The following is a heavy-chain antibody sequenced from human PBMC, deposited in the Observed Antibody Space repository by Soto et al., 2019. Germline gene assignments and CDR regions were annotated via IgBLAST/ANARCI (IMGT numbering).Heavy chain of an antibody. CDR2: IYYTGNT. V-gene: IGHV4-39*01. Sequence: ETLSLTCTVSGGSISSTNYYWGWIRQPPGKGLEWIGSIYYTGNTFYNPSLKSRVTLSADTSKNQFSLKVTSVTAADTAVYYCARHDFYGSGSYYRKGFYYYFGLDVWGQGTTVTVSS. CDR1: GGSISSTNYY. J-gene: IGHJ6*02. D-gene: IGHD3-10*01. CDR3: ARHDFYGSGSYYRKGFYYYFGLDV.